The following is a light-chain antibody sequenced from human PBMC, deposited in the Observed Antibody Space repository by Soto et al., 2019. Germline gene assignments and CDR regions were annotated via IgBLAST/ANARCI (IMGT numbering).Light chain of an antibody. CDR2: DVN. Sequence: QSALTQPASVSGSPGQSITISCTGTSSDVGGYNYVSWYQQHPGKAPKLMIYDVNNRPSGVSNRFSGSKSGNTASLTISGLQAEDEADYYCSSSTGSSTYVVFGGGTKLTVL. CDR1: SSDVGGYNY. CDR3: SSSTGSSTYVV. V-gene: IGLV2-14*01. J-gene: IGLJ2*01.